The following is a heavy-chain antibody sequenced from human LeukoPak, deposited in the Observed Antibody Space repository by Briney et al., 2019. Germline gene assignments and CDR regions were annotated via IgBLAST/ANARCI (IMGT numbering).Heavy chain of an antibody. CDR3: ARDLSHYYDSSGSGYYFDY. J-gene: IGHJ4*02. V-gene: IGHV1-46*01. D-gene: IGHD3-22*01. CDR2: INPSGGST. Sequence: ASVKVSCKASGYTFTSYYMHWVRQAPGQGLEWMGIINPSGGSTSYAQKFQGRVTMTRDMSTSTVYMELSSLRSEDTAVYYCARDLSHYYDSSGSGYYFDYWGQGTLVTVSS. CDR1: GYTFTSYY.